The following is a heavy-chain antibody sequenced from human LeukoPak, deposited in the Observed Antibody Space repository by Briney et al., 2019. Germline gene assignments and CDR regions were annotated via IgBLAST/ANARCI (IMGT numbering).Heavy chain of an antibody. CDR2: INSDGSST. CDR1: GFTFSSYA. CDR3: ARDPTLAYSSGWSPPTTTPN. D-gene: IGHD6-19*01. J-gene: IGHJ4*02. Sequence: PGGSLRLSCAASGFTFSSYAMSWVRQAPGKGLVWVSRINSDGSSTSYADSVKGRFTISRDNAKNTLYLQMNSLRAEDTAVYYCARDPTLAYSSGWSPPTTTPNWGQGTLVTVSS. V-gene: IGHV3-74*01.